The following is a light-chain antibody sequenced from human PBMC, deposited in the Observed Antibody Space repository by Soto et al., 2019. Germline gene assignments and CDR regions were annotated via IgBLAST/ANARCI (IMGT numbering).Light chain of an antibody. CDR1: SGDIGSYNR. CDR3: SSYTNINTRACV. V-gene: IGLV2-14*01. J-gene: IGLJ1*01. CDR2: EVT. Sequence: SVLTQPASVSGSPGQAITLSCPGTSGDIGSYNRVSWYQQHPGKAPKLIIYEVTDRPSGVSNRFSGSKSGNTASLTISGLQAEDEAEYYCSSYTNINTRACVFGTGTKVTVL.